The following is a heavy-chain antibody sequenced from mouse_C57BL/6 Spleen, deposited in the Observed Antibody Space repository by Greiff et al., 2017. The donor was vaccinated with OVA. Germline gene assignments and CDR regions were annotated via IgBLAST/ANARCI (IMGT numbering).Heavy chain of an antibody. CDR2: IYPGSGST. D-gene: IGHD2-4*01. J-gene: IGHJ3*01. V-gene: IGHV1-55*01. CDR1: GYTFTSYW. Sequence: QVQLQQPGAELVKPGASVKMSCKASGYTFTSYWITWVKQRPGQGLAWIGDIYPGSGSTNYNEKFKSKATLTVDTSSSTAYMQLSSLTSEDCAVYYCARYYDYDGAFAYWGQGTLVTGSA. CDR3: ARYYDYDGAFAY.